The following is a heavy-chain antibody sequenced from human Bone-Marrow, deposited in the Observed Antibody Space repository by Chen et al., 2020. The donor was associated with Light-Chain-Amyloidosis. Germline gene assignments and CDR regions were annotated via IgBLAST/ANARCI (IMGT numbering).Heavy chain of an antibody. V-gene: IGHV3-23*04. CDR1: GFTLSNYA. J-gene: IGHJ6*02. CDR3: AKRGSYYYYGMDV. CDR2: ISGGDT. Sequence: EVLLVESGGGLVQPGGCLRLSCAASGFTLSNYAMDWVRQAPGKGLEWVSSISGGDTYNANSVKGRFTVSRDDSGNTLYLQMNSLRAEDTAVYYCAKRGSYYYYGMDVWGQGTTVTVSS. D-gene: IGHD6-19*01.